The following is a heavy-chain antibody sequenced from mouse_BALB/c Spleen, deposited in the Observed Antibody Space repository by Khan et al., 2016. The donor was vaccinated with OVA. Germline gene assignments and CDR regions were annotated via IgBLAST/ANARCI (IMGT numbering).Heavy chain of an antibody. CDR1: GYTFTSNT. J-gene: IGHJ4*01. CDR3: TSHTKEYAMDY. D-gene: IGHD2-12*01. Sequence: QVQLLQSGAELARPGASVKMSCKTSGYTFTSNTMHWVKQRPGQGLKWIGYINPRSDYTNYSQKFKDKATLTADISSSTAYMQLSSLTSDDSAVCYGTSHTKEYAMDYWGQGTSVTVSS. CDR2: INPRSDYT. V-gene: IGHV1-4*01.